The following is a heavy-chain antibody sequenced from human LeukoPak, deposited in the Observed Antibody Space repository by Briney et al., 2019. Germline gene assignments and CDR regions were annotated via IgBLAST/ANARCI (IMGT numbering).Heavy chain of an antibody. V-gene: IGHV3-9*01. Sequence: GGSLRLSCAASGFTFDDYAMHWVRQAPGKGLEWVSGISWNSGSIGYADSAKGRFTISRDNAKNSLYLQMNSLRAEDTALYYCAKGYSSGWWGAGDYWGQGTLVTVSS. D-gene: IGHD6-19*01. J-gene: IGHJ4*02. CDR2: ISWNSGSI. CDR1: GFTFDDYA. CDR3: AKGYSSGWWGAGDY.